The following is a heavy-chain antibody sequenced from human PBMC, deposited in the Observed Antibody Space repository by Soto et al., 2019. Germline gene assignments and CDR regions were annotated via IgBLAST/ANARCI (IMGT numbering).Heavy chain of an antibody. CDR2: IKGDGSVT. CDR3: VIPTRSVRGMRV. CDR1: GFTFSNFW. Sequence: TGGSLRLSCAASGFTFSNFWMSWARQAPGKGLEWVANIKGDGSVTQYVASVEGRFTISRDNAKYSLYLQMNSLRVEDTALYYCVIPTRSVRGMRVSGAGTTVTF. D-gene: IGHD6-6*01. J-gene: IGHJ6*02. V-gene: IGHV3-7*03.